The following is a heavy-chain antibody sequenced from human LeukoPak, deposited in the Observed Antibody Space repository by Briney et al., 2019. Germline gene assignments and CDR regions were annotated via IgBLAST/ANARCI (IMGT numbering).Heavy chain of an antibody. D-gene: IGHD3-22*01. CDR2: IYYSGST. CDR1: GGSISSYY. CDR3: ARDLGDSSGYALDY. V-gene: IGHV4-59*01. J-gene: IGHJ4*02. Sequence: PSETLSLTCTVSGGSISSYYWSWIRQPPGKGLEWIGYIYYSGSTNYNPSLKSRVTISVDTSKNQFSLKLSSVTAADTAVYYCARDLGDSSGYALDYWGQGTLVTVSS.